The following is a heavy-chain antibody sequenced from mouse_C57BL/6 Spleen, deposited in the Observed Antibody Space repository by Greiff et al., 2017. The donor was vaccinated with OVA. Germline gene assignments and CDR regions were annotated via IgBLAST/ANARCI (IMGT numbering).Heavy chain of an antibody. CDR2: INPNNGGT. Sequence: EVKLQQSGPELVKPGASVKISCKASGYTFTDYYMNWVKQSHGKSLEWIGDINPNNGGTSYNQKFKGKATLTVDKSSSTAYMELRSLTSEDSAVYYCARDHYYGSSYPWFAYWGQGTLVTVSA. D-gene: IGHD1-1*01. CDR3: ARDHYYGSSYPWFAY. J-gene: IGHJ3*01. CDR1: GYTFTDYY. V-gene: IGHV1-26*01.